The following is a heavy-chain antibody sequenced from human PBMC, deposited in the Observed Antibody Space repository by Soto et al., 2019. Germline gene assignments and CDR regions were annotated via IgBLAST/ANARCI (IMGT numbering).Heavy chain of an antibody. Sequence: QVQLVQSGAEVKKPGASVKVSCKASGYSFITSYYMHWVRPAPGQGLEWMGIINPTGSMTKYSQRFEGRLTMTRDTSRSTDYMELTTQTSEDTAVYFCARDTGYDHDAFDIWGQGTIVTVSS. V-gene: IGHV1-46*01. CDR1: GYSFITSYY. CDR3: ARDTGYDHDAFDI. D-gene: IGHD5-12*01. J-gene: IGHJ3*02. CDR2: INPTGSMT.